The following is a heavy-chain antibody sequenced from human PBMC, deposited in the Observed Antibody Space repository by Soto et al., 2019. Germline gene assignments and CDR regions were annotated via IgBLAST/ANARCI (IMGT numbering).Heavy chain of an antibody. CDR3: TTDPPLDYYGSGHYYYYGKDV. CDR2: IKSKTDGGTT. Sequence: GGSLRLSCAASGFTFSNAWMNWVRQAPGKGLEWVGRIKSKTDGGTTDYAAPVKGRFTISRDDSKNTLYLQMNSLKTEDTAVYYCTTDPPLDYYGSGHYYYYGKDVWGQGTTVTVSS. V-gene: IGHV3-15*07. J-gene: IGHJ6*02. D-gene: IGHD3-10*01. CDR1: GFTFSNAW.